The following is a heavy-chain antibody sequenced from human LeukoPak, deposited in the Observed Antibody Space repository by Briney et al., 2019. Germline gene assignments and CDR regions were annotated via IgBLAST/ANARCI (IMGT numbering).Heavy chain of an antibody. CDR2: IKEDGSEI. D-gene: IGHD3-10*01. J-gene: IGHJ4*02. Sequence: WGSLSLSCTASGFNFSTYWMSWVRQVPGKGLEWVANIKEDGSEIYYVDAVKGRFSISRDNAKTSLYLQMHSLSVADTGLYYCVTDQSGRHPYFFDYWGQGTLVTISS. CDR3: VTDQSGRHPYFFDY. CDR1: GFNFSTYW. V-gene: IGHV3-7*01.